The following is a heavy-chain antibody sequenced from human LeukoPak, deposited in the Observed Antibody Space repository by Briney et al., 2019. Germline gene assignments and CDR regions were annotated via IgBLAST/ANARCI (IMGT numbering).Heavy chain of an antibody. CDR1: GFTFSSYA. D-gene: IGHD6-19*01. CDR3: ARGHLYSSGWHPPGY. V-gene: IGHV3-30-3*01. CDR2: ISYDGSNK. Sequence: GRSLSLSCAASGFTFSSYAMHWVRQAPGKGLEWVADISYDGSNKYYADSVKGRFTISRDNSKNTLYLQMNSLRAEDTAVYYCARGHLYSSGWHPPGYWGQGTLVTVSS. J-gene: IGHJ4*02.